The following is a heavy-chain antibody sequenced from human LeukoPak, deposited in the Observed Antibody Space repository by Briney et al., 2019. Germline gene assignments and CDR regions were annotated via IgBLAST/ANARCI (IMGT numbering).Heavy chain of an antibody. CDR2: IYTSGST. V-gene: IGHV4-61*02. CDR1: GGSISSGSYY. CDR3: ARRNGGYYYYYGMDV. J-gene: IGHJ6*02. D-gene: IGHD3-16*01. Sequence: SETLSLTCTVSGGSISSGSYYWSWIRQPAGKGLEWLGRIYTSGSTNYNPSLKSRVTISVDTSKNEFSLKLSSVTAADTAVYYCARRNGGYYYYYGMDVWGQGTTVTVSS.